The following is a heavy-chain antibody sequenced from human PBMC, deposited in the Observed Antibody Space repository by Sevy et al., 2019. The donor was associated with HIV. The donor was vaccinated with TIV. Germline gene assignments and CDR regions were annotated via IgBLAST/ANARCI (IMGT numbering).Heavy chain of an antibody. J-gene: IGHJ4*02. V-gene: IGHV1-69*13. Sequence: ASVKVSCKASGGTFSSYAISWVRQAPGQGLEWMGGIIPIFGTANYAQKFQGRVTITADESTGTAYMELSSLRSEDTAVYYCARVRRWLQSYEVVDYFDYWGQGTLVTVSS. CDR3: ARVRRWLQSYEVVDYFDY. CDR2: IIPIFGTA. D-gene: IGHD5-12*01. CDR1: GGTFSSYA.